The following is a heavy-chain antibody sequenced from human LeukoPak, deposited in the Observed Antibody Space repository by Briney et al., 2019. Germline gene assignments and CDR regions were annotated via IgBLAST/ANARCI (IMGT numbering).Heavy chain of an antibody. J-gene: IGHJ4*02. Sequence: SETLSLTCTVSGGSIRSSYYYWGWIRQPPGKGLEWIGSIYYSGSTYYNPSLESRVTMSVDMSENHISLKLTSVTAADTAVYYCAREGGPYRPLDYSGQGTLVTVSS. CDR1: GGSIRSSYYY. V-gene: IGHV4-39*07. CDR2: IYYSGST. CDR3: AREGGPYRPLDY.